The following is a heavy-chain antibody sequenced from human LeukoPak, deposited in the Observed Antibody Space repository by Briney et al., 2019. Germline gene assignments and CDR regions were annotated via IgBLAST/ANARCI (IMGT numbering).Heavy chain of an antibody. D-gene: IGHD2-15*01. CDR2: ISGSGGST. CDR1: GFTFSSYA. Sequence: GGSLRLSCAASGFTFSSYAMSWVRQAPGKGLEWVSAISGSGGSTYYADSVKGRFSISRDNSKNTLYLQMNSLRAEDTAVYYCAKDPCSGGSCCSTYDYWGQGTLVTVSS. V-gene: IGHV3-23*01. CDR3: AKDPCSGGSCCSTYDY. J-gene: IGHJ4*02.